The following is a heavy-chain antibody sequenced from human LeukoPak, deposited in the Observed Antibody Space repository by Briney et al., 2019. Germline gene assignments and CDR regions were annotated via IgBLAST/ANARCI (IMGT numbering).Heavy chain of an antibody. CDR1: GFTFSSYW. CDR3: TRVFPRGLYSYYYMDV. V-gene: IGHV3-49*04. Sequence: PGGSLRLSCAASGFTFSSYWMHWVRQAPGRGLEWVGFIRSKAYGGTTEYAASVKGRFTISRDDSKSIAYLQMNSLKTEDTAVYYCTRVFPRGLYSYYYMDVWVKGATVTVSS. J-gene: IGHJ6*03. CDR2: IRSKAYGGTT.